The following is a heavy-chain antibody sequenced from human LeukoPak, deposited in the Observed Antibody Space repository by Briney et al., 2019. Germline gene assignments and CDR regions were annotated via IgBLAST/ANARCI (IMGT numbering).Heavy chain of an antibody. V-gene: IGHV3-30*18. CDR1: GFTFSNYG. Sequence: GGSLRLSCAASGFTFSNYGMHWVRQAPGQGLEWVAVISYDGSNKYYADSVKGQFTISRDNSRNTLYLQMNSLRAEDTAVYHCVKDVDGSGYNPTGYFQHWGQGTLVTVSS. J-gene: IGHJ1*01. D-gene: IGHD3-22*01. CDR3: VKDVDGSGYNPTGYFQH. CDR2: ISYDGSNK.